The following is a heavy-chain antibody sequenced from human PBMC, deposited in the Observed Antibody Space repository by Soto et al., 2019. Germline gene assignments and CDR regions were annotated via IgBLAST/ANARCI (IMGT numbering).Heavy chain of an antibody. Sequence: PSETLSLTCSVSSGSISSYYWSWIRQPPGKGLEWIGYVYYSGSTNYNPSLKSRVTISIDTSKNQFSLKLSSVTAADTAVYYCAGYWSSWFDPWGQGTLVTVSS. V-gene: IGHV4-59*12. CDR2: VYYSGST. CDR1: SGSISSYY. J-gene: IGHJ5*02. D-gene: IGHD3-22*01. CDR3: AGYWSSWFDP.